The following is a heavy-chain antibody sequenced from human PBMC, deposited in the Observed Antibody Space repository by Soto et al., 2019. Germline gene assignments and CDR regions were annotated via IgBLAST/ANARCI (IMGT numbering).Heavy chain of an antibody. CDR1: GFTFKNFA. V-gene: IGHV3-23*01. CDR2: IQGGRGGA. Sequence: EAQLLESGGGLVQTGGSLRLSCAASGFTFKNFAMSWVRQTPGKGLEWVSAIQGGRGGAEYADSGKGRFTVSRDDSRGTMYLQLSSLRVDDTAVYYCAKDEVSGNGECDYFDSWGQGTLVTVSS. CDR3: AKDEVSGNGECDYFDS. J-gene: IGHJ4*02. D-gene: IGHD3-10*01.